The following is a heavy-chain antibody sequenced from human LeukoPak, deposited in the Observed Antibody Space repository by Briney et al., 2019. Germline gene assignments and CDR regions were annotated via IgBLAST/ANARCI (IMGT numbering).Heavy chain of an antibody. J-gene: IGHJ4*02. Sequence: NPGGSLRLSCGVPGLTSTTHIMNWVRQAPGKGLEWVSSISGIASRYNDPHYADSVKGRFTVSRDNAKNSLYLQMDSLRVGDTAVYYCARGRVYYGSGSPYYFDYWGQGTLVTVSS. CDR3: ARGRVYYGSGSPYYFDY. D-gene: IGHD3-10*01. V-gene: IGHV3-21*06. CDR1: GLTSTTHI. CDR2: ISGIASRYNDP.